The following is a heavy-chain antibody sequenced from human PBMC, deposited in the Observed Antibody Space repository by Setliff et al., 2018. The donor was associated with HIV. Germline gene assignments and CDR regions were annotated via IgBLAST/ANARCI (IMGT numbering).Heavy chain of an antibody. CDR3: ARGYSSGNYYYYYMDV. V-gene: IGHV1-2*02. CDR2: INPKSGGT. D-gene: IGHD6-19*01. Sequence: ASVKVSCKTSGYNFSDYYLHWVRQAPGQGLEWMGWINPKSGGTKYAQKFQGRVTITADKSTSTAYMELSSLRSEDTAVYYCARGYSSGNYYYYYMDVWGKGTTVTVSS. CDR1: GYNFSDYY. J-gene: IGHJ6*03.